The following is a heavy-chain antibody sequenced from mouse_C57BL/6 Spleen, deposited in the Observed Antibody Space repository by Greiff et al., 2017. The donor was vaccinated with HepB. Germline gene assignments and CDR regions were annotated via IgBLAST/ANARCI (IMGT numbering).Heavy chain of an antibody. J-gene: IGHJ1*03. CDR2: IDPSDSYT. CDR3: ARCPYYYGSSRYFDV. V-gene: IGHV1-69*01. Sequence: VQLQQPGAELVMPGASVKLSCKASGYTFTSYWMHWVKQRPGQGLEWIGEIDPSDSYTNYNQKFKGKSTLTVDKSSSTAYMQLSSLTSEDSAVYYCARCPYYYGSSRYFDVWGTGTTVTVSS. CDR1: GYTFTSYW. D-gene: IGHD1-1*01.